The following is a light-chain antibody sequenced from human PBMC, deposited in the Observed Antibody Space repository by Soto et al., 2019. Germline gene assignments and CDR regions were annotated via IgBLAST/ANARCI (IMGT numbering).Light chain of an antibody. CDR2: GAS. J-gene: IGKJ3*01. V-gene: IGKV3-20*01. CDR3: QQYGSSPLT. Sequence: EIVLTQSPGTLSLSPGERAILSCRGSQSVSSSSLAWYLQRPGQAPRLLIYGASSRASGIPDRFSGSGSGTDFTLTISRLEPEDFAVYYCQQYGSSPLTFGPGTKVDIK. CDR1: QSVSSSS.